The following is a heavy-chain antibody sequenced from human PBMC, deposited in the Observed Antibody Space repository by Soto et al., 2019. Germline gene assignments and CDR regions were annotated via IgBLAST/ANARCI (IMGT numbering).Heavy chain of an antibody. CDR2: ISWNSGSI. J-gene: IGHJ4*02. CDR1: GFTFDDYA. V-gene: IGHV3-9*01. CDR3: ASGYDILTGQF. D-gene: IGHD3-9*01. Sequence: GGSLRLSCAASGFTFDDYAMHWVRQAPGKGLEWVSGISWNSGSIGYADSVKGRFTISRDNAKNSLYLQMNSLRAEDTAVYYCASGYDILTGQFWGQGTLVTVSS.